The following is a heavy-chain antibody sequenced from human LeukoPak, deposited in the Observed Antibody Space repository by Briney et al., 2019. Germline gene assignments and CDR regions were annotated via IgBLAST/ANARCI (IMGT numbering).Heavy chain of an antibody. CDR1: GGTFSSYA. CDR3: ASHRARGYSYGYGYYFDY. D-gene: IGHD5-18*01. Sequence: KVSCKASGGTFSSYAISWVRQAPGQGLEWMGGIIPIFGTANYAQKFQGRVTITADKSTSTAYMELSSLRSEDTAVYYCASHRARGYSYGYGYYFDYWGQGTLVTVSS. J-gene: IGHJ4*02. CDR2: IIPIFGTA. V-gene: IGHV1-69*06.